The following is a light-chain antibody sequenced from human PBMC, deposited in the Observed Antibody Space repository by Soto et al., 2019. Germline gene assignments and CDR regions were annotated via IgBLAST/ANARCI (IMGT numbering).Light chain of an antibody. CDR3: SSYSTTTTLYV. Sequence: QSFVTHPASLSCSPRPSITIPCTGTSSDIDDYNYVSWYQQHPGKAPKLLIYEVYNRPSGVSNRFSGSKYGGTASLTISGLQTGDEADYYCSSYSTTTTLYVFGHGTKVTVL. CDR1: SSDIDDYNY. V-gene: IGLV2-14*01. J-gene: IGLJ1*01. CDR2: EVY.